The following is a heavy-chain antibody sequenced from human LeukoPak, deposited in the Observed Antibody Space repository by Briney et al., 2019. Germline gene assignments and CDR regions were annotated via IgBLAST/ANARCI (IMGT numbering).Heavy chain of an antibody. V-gene: IGHV3-66*01. D-gene: IGHD2/OR15-2a*01. J-gene: IGHJ2*01. Sequence: GGSLRLSCAASGFTFSSYAMTWVRQAPGEGLEWVSVIYSDGRTNYADSVKGRFTISRDNSKNTLYLQMNSLRAEDTAVYYCARRGLSSDYWYFDLWGRGTLVTVSS. CDR3: ARRGLSSDYWYFDL. CDR1: GFTFSSYA. CDR2: IYSDGRT.